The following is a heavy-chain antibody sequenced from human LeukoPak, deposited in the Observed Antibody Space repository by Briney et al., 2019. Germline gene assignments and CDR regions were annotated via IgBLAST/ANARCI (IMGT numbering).Heavy chain of an antibody. CDR2: FSGSGGST. J-gene: IGHJ4*02. D-gene: IGHD3-22*01. CDR3: AKAGRDSSGYYLYYFDY. Sequence: QPGGSLRLSCAASGFTFSSYAMSWVREAPGKGLECVSGFSGSGGSTYYADSVKGRFTVSRDNSKNTLYLQMNSLTAEDTAVYYCAKAGRDSSGYYLYYFDYWGQGTLVSVSS. CDR1: GFTFSSYA. V-gene: IGHV3-23*01.